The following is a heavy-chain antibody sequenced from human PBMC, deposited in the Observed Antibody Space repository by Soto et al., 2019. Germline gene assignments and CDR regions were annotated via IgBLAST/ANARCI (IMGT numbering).Heavy chain of an antibody. CDR1: GFTFSSYG. Sequence: RLSCAASGFTFSSYGMHWVRQAPGKGLEWAAVIWYDGSNKYYADSVKGRFTISRDNSKNTLYLQMNSLRAEDTAVYYCASLGETYSSSWYAPFYWGQGTLVTVSS. J-gene: IGHJ4*02. CDR3: ASLGETYSSSWYAPFY. V-gene: IGHV3-33*01. CDR2: IWYDGSNK. D-gene: IGHD6-13*01.